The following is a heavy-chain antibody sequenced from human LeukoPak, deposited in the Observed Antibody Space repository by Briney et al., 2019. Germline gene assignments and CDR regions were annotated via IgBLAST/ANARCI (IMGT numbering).Heavy chain of an antibody. Sequence: GGSLRLSCAASGFTFSTNDMSWVRQAPGKGLEWVAVIWYDGSNKYYADSVKGRFTISRDNSKNTLYLQMNSLRAEDTAVYYCARVLCSGGTCLDAFDIWGQGTMVTVSS. D-gene: IGHD2-15*01. J-gene: IGHJ3*02. CDR3: ARVLCSGGTCLDAFDI. CDR1: GFTFSTND. CDR2: IWYDGSNK. V-gene: IGHV3-33*08.